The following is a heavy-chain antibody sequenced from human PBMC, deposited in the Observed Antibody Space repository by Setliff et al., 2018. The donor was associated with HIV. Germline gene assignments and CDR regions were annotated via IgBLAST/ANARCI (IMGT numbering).Heavy chain of an antibody. CDR3: ARGTAPRRGTNYGGNYPLDY. Sequence: PSETLSLTCTVSGGSISSSSYYWGWIRQPPGKGLEWLGSVYHSGSTYYNPSLKSRVAISIDTSKNQFSLKLSSVTAADTAVYFCARGTAPRRGTNYGGNYPLDYLCQGTLVTVSS. D-gene: IGHD4-17*01. CDR1: GGSISSSSYY. CDR2: VYHSGST. V-gene: IGHV4-39*07. J-gene: IGHJ4*02.